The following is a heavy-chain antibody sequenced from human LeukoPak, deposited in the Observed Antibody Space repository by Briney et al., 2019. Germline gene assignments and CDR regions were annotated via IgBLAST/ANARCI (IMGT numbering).Heavy chain of an antibody. CDR3: ARVEIPRITMIVVVIFDY. CDR2: IFYSGST. CDR1: GGPISTSNYY. Sequence: PSETLPLTCTVSGGPISTSNYYWGWIRQPPGKGLEWIGNIFYSGSTYYSPSLRSRVTISLDTSKNQFSLKLSSVTAADTAVYYCARVEIPRITMIVVVIFDYWGQGTLVTVSS. D-gene: IGHD3-22*01. V-gene: IGHV4-39*07. J-gene: IGHJ4*02.